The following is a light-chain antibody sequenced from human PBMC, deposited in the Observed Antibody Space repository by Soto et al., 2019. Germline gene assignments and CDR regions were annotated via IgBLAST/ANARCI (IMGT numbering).Light chain of an antibody. Sequence: QAVLTQSPSASASLGASVKLTCTLSSGHSNYAIAWHQQQPEKGPRFLMKLTSDGSHTKGDGIPDRFSGSSSGAERYLTISSLQSDDEADYSCQTGDTGVVFGGGTKLTVL. CDR1: SGHSNYA. V-gene: IGLV4-69*01. CDR3: QTGDTGVV. J-gene: IGLJ2*01. CDR2: LTSDGSH.